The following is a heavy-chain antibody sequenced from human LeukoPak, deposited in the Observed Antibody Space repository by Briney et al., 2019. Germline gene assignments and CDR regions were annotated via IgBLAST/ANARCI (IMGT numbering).Heavy chain of an antibody. D-gene: IGHD3-10*01. CDR2: FNPNSVGT. J-gene: IGHJ4*02. CDR3: AREAPGSGNFDF. Sequence: SVKVSCKTFGYTFTYYYLHWVRQAPGQGLEWMGWFNPNSVGTNSAQKFQGRVTMTSDTSITTAYMELTSLRSDDTAVYYCAREAPGSGNFDFWGQGTLVTVSS. CDR1: GYTFTYYY. V-gene: IGHV1-2*02.